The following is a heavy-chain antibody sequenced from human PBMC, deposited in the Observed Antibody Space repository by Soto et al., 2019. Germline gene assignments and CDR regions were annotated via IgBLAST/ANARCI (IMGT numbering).Heavy chain of an antibody. CDR1: GFIFSDYA. CDR2: ITSSGSST. V-gene: IGHV3-23*01. Sequence: EVQLLESGGGGVQPGGSLRLSCAASGFIFSDYAMTWGRQTPGKGLEWVSAITSSGSSTYFADSLKGRITISSDNSNNTLSLQMDSLRVEDTAIYYCAKGVEGYVVASFDSWGQGALVTVSS. CDR3: AKGVEGYVVASFDS. J-gene: IGHJ4*02. D-gene: IGHD5-12*01.